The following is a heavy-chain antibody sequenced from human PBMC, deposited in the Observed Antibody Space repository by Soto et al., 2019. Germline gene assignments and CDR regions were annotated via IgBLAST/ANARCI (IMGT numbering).Heavy chain of an antibody. D-gene: IGHD2-2*01. J-gene: IGHJ6*03. Sequence: QVQLVQSGAEVKKPGASVKVSCKASGYTFTSYDINWVRQATGQGLEWMGWMNPNSGNTGYAQKFQGRVTMTRNTSLSTSYMELSSLRSEDTAVYYCARVYCSSTSCFLNYYYYYMDVWGKGTTVTVSS. CDR3: ARVYCSSTSCFLNYYYYYMDV. CDR2: MNPNSGNT. CDR1: GYTFTSYD. V-gene: IGHV1-8*01.